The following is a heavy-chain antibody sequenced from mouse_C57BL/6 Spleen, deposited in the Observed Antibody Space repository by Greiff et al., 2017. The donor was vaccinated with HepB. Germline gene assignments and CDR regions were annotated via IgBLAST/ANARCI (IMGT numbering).Heavy chain of an antibody. CDR2: ISNGGGST. D-gene: IGHD1-3*01. CDR1: GFTFSDYY. CDR3: ARQGLYSYAMDY. J-gene: IGHJ4*01. V-gene: IGHV5-12*01. Sequence: EVKLVESGGGLVQPGGSLKLSCAASGFTFSDYYMYWVRQTPEKRLEWVAYISNGGGSTYYPDTVKGRFTISRDNAKNTLYLQMSRLKSEDTAMYYGARQGLYSYAMDYWGQGTSVTVSS.